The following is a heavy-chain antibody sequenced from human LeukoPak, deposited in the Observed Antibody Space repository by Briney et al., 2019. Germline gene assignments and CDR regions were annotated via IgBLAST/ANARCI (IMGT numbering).Heavy chain of an antibody. CDR2: ISSSGSTI. J-gene: IGHJ2*01. CDR1: GFTFSSYE. V-gene: IGHV3-48*03. Sequence: GGSLRLSCAASGFTFSSYEMNWVRQAPGKGLEWVLYISSSGSTIYYADSVKGRFTISRDNAKNSLYLQMNSLRAEDTAVYYCAREACLEWLLLPGCFDLWGRGTLVTVSS. D-gene: IGHD3-3*01. CDR3: AREACLEWLLLPGCFDL.